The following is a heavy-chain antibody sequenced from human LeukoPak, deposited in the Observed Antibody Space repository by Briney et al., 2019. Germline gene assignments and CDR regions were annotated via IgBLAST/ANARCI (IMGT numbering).Heavy chain of an antibody. D-gene: IGHD1-1*01. CDR1: GFTFSSYA. Sequence: GGSLRLSCAASGFTFSSYAMSWVRQAPGKGLEWVSAISGSGGSTDYADSVKGRFTISRENAKNSLSLQMNSLRAEDTAVYYCVRQQTPHGNFDYWGQGTLVTVSS. CDR3: VRQQTPHGNFDY. V-gene: IGHV3-23*01. J-gene: IGHJ4*02. CDR2: ISGSGGST.